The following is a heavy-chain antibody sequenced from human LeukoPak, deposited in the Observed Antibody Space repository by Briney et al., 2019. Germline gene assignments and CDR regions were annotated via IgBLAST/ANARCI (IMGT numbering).Heavy chain of an antibody. V-gene: IGHV3-7*01. Sequence: GGSLRLSCAASAFTFSNYSMSWVRHPPGKGLEWLANINQDGSEIYYVDSMKGRFTISRDNGKNSLYLQINSLRADDTAVYYCARDQGSMIVVRPTNWYFDLWGRGTLVTVSS. CDR3: ARDQGSMIVVRPTNWYFDL. J-gene: IGHJ2*01. D-gene: IGHD3-22*01. CDR2: INQDGSEI. CDR1: AFTFSNYS.